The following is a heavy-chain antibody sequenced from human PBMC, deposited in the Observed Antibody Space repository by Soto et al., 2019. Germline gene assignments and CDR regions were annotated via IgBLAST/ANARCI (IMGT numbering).Heavy chain of an antibody. CDR3: ARDAARGMNDY. Sequence: VQLVQSGAEVKKPGASVKVSCKASGYTFTSYGISWVRQAPGQGLEWSGWISAYNGNTNYAQKLKGRVTMTTDTTTSTAYMELMSLRSDDPAVYYCARDAARGMNDYWGQGTLVTVSS. V-gene: IGHV1-18*01. J-gene: IGHJ4*02. CDR1: GYTFTSYG. CDR2: ISAYNGNT. D-gene: IGHD1-20*01.